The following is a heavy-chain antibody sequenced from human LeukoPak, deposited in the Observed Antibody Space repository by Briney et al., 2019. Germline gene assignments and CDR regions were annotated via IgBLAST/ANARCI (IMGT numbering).Heavy chain of an antibody. CDR2: IIPIFGTA. CDR3: ARGPYSGYTLRPLDY. Sequence: ASVKVSCKASGGTFSSYAISWVRQAPGQGLEWMGGIIPIFGTANYAQKFQGRVTITADESTSTAYMELSSLRSEDTAVYYCARGPYSGYTLRPLDYWGQGTLVTVSP. CDR1: GGTFSSYA. V-gene: IGHV1-69*13. J-gene: IGHJ4*02. D-gene: IGHD5-12*01.